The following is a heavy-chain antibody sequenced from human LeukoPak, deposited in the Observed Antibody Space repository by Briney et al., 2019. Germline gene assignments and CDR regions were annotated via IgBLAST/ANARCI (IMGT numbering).Heavy chain of an antibody. CDR3: ARVSGWYWFDQ. J-gene: IGHJ5*02. CDR1: GYTFSSYA. Sequence: GGSLRLSCEGSGYTFSSYAMHWVRQAPGNGLEYVAAISSDARITYYANFVKGRFTISRDNSKNTLYLQMGSLRTEDMAVYYCARVSGWYWFDQWGQGTLVTVSS. CDR2: ISSDARIT. V-gene: IGHV3-64*01. D-gene: IGHD6-19*01.